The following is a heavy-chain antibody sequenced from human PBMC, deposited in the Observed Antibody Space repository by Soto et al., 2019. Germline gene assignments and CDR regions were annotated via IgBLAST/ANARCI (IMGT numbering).Heavy chain of an antibody. D-gene: IGHD2-2*01. V-gene: IGHV1-69*08. CDR2: IIPMFGIA. CDR1: GGNRYT. CDR3: ARDSGRSDVVPAAISAMDV. J-gene: IGHJ6*02. Sequence: QVQLVQSGAEVKKPGSSVKVSCKGSGGNRYTITWVRQAPGQGLEWMGRIIPMFGIATYAQNFQGRVTIRAEKSTSTAYMELRRLRSEDTAVYYCARDSGRSDVVPAAISAMDVWGQGTTVTVSS.